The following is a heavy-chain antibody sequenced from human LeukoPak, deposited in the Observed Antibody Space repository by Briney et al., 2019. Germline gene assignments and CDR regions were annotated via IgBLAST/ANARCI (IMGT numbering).Heavy chain of an antibody. D-gene: IGHD3-22*01. CDR2: ISWNSGGI. V-gene: IGHV3-9*01. Sequence: GGSLRLSCAASGFTFDDYAMHWVRQAPGKGLEWVSGISWNSGGIGYADSVKGRFTISRDNAKNSLYLQMNSLRAEDTALYYCAKDFHYDSSGYYSPFDYWGQGTLVTVSS. CDR1: GFTFDDYA. J-gene: IGHJ4*02. CDR3: AKDFHYDSSGYYSPFDY.